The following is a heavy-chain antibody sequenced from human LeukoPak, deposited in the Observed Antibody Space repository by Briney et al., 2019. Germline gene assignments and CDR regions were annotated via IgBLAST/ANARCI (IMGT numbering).Heavy chain of an antibody. J-gene: IGHJ4*02. Sequence: SEPVPHPHCLWGRYISNYYWSWIGQPPPKELDGMGYINYSGSANYNPSLKSRVTVSVDTSKNQFSLKLTSVTAADAAVYYCARVYRVDFWSGYSKHFDYWGQGTLVTVSS. V-gene: IGHV4-59*01. D-gene: IGHD3-3*01. CDR3: ARVYRVDFWSGYSKHFDY. CDR1: GRYISNYY. CDR2: INYSGSA.